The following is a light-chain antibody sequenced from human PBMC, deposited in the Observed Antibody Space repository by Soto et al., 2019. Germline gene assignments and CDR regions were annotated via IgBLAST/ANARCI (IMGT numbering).Light chain of an antibody. CDR2: GAS. V-gene: IGKV3-20*01. Sequence: EIVLTQSPGTLSLSPGDGATLSCRASQSVSSTYLAWYQQKPGQAPRLLIYGASSRATGIPDRFSGSGSGTDFTLTISRLEPEDFAVYYCQQYGGSMTFGQGTRLE. CDR3: QQYGGSMT. J-gene: IGKJ5*01. CDR1: QSVSSTY.